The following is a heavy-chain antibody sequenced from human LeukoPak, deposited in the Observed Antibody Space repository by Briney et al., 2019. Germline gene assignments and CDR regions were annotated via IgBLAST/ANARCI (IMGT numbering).Heavy chain of an antibody. D-gene: IGHD1-26*01. J-gene: IGHJ6*02. V-gene: IGHV4-39*07. Sequence: PSETLSLTCTVSGGSISSSGYYWGWLRQSPGKGLEWIGSFSYSGSTYYSPSLKSRVTISVDTSKNQFSLKLSSVTAADTAVYYCARDRSGSYGARGMDVWGQGTTVTVSS. CDR2: FSYSGST. CDR3: ARDRSGSYGARGMDV. CDR1: GGSISSSGYY.